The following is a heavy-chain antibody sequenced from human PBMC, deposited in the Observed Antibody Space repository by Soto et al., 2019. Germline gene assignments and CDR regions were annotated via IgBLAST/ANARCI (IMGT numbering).Heavy chain of an antibody. V-gene: IGHV3-33*01. J-gene: IGHJ6*02. CDR1: GFTFSSYG. Sequence: QVQLVESGGGVVQPGRSLSLSCAASGFTFSSYGMHWVRQAPGKGLEWVAVIWYDGSNKYYADSVKGRFTISRDNSKNTLYLQMNSLRAEDTAVYYCARGDIVLVPAAMSRLYYYYGMDVWGQGTTVTVSS. D-gene: IGHD2-2*01. CDR2: IWYDGSNK. CDR3: ARGDIVLVPAAMSRLYYYYGMDV.